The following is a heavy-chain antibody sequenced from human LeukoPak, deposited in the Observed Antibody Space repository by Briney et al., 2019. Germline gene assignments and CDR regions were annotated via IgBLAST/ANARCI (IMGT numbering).Heavy chain of an antibody. CDR3: ASSTVPAAIPYFDY. CDR2: IYYSGST. J-gene: IGHJ4*02. V-gene: IGHV4-30-4*08. Sequence: SETLSLTCTVSGGSISSGDYYWSWIRQPPGKGLEWIGYIYYSGSTYYNPSLKSRVTISVDTSKNQFSPKLSSVTAADTAVYYCASSTVPAAIPYFDYWGQGTLVTVSS. CDR1: GGSISSGDYY. D-gene: IGHD2-2*02.